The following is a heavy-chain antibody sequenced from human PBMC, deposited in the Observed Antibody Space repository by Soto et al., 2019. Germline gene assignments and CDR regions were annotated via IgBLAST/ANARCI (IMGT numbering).Heavy chain of an antibody. V-gene: IGHV4-39*01. CDR1: GGSISSSSYY. D-gene: IGHD3-10*01. CDR3: ARRGSGSYSGY. CDR2: IYYSGST. Sequence: SETLSLTCTVSGGSISSSSYYWGWIRQPPGKGLEWIGSIYYSGSTYYNPSLKSRVTISVDTSKNQFSLKLSSVTAADTAVYYCARRGSGSYSGYSGQGSLVIVSS. J-gene: IGHJ4*02.